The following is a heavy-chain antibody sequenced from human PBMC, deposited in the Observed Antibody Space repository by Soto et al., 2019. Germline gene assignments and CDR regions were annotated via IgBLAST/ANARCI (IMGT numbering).Heavy chain of an antibody. CDR1: GFTFSSYA. CDR2: ISGSGGST. J-gene: IGHJ3*02. V-gene: IGHV3-23*01. CDR3: AKAERITMIVVVISSAAFDI. Sequence: GGSLRLSCAASGFTFSSYAMSWVRQAPGKGLEWVSAISGSGGSTYYADSVKGRFTISRDNSKNTLYLQMNSLRAEDTAVYYCAKAERITMIVVVISSAAFDIWGQGT. D-gene: IGHD3-22*01.